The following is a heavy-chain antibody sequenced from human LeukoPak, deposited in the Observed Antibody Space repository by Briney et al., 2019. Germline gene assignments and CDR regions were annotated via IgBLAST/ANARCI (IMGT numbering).Heavy chain of an antibody. CDR1: GGSISSHY. J-gene: IGHJ4*02. D-gene: IGHD1-26*01. CDR2: IYYSGST. V-gene: IGHV4-59*11. Sequence: PSETLSLTCTVSGGSISSHYWSWIRQSPGKGLEWIGYIYYSGSTNYNPSLKRRVTISVDTSKNQFSLKLSSVTAADTAVYYCARDLGGSYPFDYWGQGTLVTVSS. CDR3: ARDLGGSYPFDY.